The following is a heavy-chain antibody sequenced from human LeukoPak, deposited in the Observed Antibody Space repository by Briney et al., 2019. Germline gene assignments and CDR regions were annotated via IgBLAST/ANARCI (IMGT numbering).Heavy chain of an antibody. J-gene: IGHJ3*02. CDR3: ASGYYDILTGYHPDAFDI. V-gene: IGHV3-7*01. D-gene: IGHD3-9*01. Sequence: GGSLRLSCAASGFTFSSYWMSWVRQAPGKGLEWVANIKQDGSEKYYVDSVKGRFTISRDNAKNSLYLQMNSLRAEDTAVYYCASGYYDILTGYHPDAFDIWGQGTMVTVSS. CDR1: GFTFSSYW. CDR2: IKQDGSEK.